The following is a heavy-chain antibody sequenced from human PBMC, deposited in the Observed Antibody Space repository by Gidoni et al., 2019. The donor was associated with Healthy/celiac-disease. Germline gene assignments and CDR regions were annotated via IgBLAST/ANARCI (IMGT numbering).Heavy chain of an antibody. CDR3: ARGTPYYYDSSGYYDYFDY. CDR1: GFPFSSYG. D-gene: IGHD3-22*01. J-gene: IGHJ4*02. Sequence: QVQLVASGGGVVQPGRSLRLSCAASGFPFSSYGMHWVRQAPGKGMEWVAVIWYDGSNKYYADSVKGRFTISRDNSKNTLYLQMNSLRAEDTAVYYCARGTPYYYDSSGYYDYFDYWGQGTLVTVSS. CDR2: IWYDGSNK. V-gene: IGHV3-33*01.